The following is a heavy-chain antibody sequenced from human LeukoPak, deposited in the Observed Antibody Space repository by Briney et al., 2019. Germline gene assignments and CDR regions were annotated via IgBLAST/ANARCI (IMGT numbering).Heavy chain of an antibody. J-gene: IGHJ4*02. D-gene: IGHD5-18*01. CDR3: LRSRGNSYGYWDS. Sequence: GGSLRLSCAASGFTFSSDWMHWVGQVPGRGLVWVSRINGGGTSISYADSVKGRFTISRDNAKNMLYLQMNSLRGEDSAVYYCLRSRGNSYGYWDSWGQGTLVTVSS. V-gene: IGHV3-74*01. CDR1: GFTFSSDW. CDR2: INGGGTSI.